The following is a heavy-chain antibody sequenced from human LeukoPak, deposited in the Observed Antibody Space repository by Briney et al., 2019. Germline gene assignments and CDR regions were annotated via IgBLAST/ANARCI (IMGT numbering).Heavy chain of an antibody. Sequence: GGSLRLSCAVSGFTFSDFWMNWVRQAPGKELEWVASINQNGGENYYVDSVKGRFTVSRDNPRNSLYLQMSSLRAEDTAVYYCARDGTAPGLYFDLWGQGARSPSPQ. V-gene: IGHV3-7*01. J-gene: IGHJ4*03. CDR2: INQNGGEN. CDR3: ARDGTAPGLYFDL. CDR1: GFTFSDFW. D-gene: IGHD6-13*01.